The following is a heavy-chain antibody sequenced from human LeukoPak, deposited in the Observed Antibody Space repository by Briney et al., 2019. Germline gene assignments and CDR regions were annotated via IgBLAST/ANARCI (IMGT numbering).Heavy chain of an antibody. CDR2: ISAYNGNT. Sequence: ASVKVSCKASGYTCTSYGSSWVGQAPGHRMEWMGWISAYNGNTNYAQKLQGRVTMTTDTSTSTAYMELRSLRSDDTAVYYCARHEERGSPFDYWGQGTLVTVSS. CDR1: GYTCTSYG. V-gene: IGHV1-18*04. J-gene: IGHJ4*02. CDR3: ARHEERGSPFDY. D-gene: IGHD3-16*01.